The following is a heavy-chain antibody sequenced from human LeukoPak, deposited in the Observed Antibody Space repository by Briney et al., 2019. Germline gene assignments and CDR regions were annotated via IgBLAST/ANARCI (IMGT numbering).Heavy chain of an antibody. CDR2: IYHSGST. D-gene: IGHD3-10*01. Sequence: SQTLSLTCAVSGGSISSGGYSWSWIRQPPGTGLEWIGYIYHSGSTYYNPSLKSRVTISVDRSKNQFSLKLSSVTAADTAVYYCARGKAGSYGDSFDYWGQGTLVTVSS. J-gene: IGHJ4*02. V-gene: IGHV4-30-2*01. CDR1: GGSISSGGYS. CDR3: ARGKAGSYGDSFDY.